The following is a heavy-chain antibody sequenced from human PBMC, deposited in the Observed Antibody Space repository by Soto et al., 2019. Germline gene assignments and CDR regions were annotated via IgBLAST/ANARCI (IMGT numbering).Heavy chain of an antibody. CDR3: ARGTEGGNDAFDS. Sequence: TLSLTCTVSGGSISSGGYYWSWIRQHPGKGLEWIGYIYYSGRTYYNPSLKSRVTISVDTSKNQFSLKLSSVTAADTAVYYCARGTEGGNDAFDSWCQGKILAVSS. CDR1: GGSISSGGYY. J-gene: IGHJ3*02. V-gene: IGHV4-31*03. CDR2: IYYSGRT. D-gene: IGHD3-16*01.